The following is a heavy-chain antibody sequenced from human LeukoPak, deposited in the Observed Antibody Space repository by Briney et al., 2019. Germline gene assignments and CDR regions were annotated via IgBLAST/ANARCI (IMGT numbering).Heavy chain of an antibody. CDR1: XX. D-gene: IGHD6-13*01. J-gene: IGHJ3*02. V-gene: IGHV1-18*01. CDR3: ASRSRGLAFDI. CDR2: ISAYNDNT. Sequence: XXIXWVRQAPGQGLEWMGWISAYNDNTNYAQKLQGRVTMTTDTSTSTAYMELRSLRSDDTAVYYCASRSRGLAFDIWGQGTMVTVSS.